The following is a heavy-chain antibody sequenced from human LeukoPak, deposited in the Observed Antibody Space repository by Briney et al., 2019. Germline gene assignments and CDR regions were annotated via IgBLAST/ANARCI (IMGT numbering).Heavy chain of an antibody. CDR1: GFTFSSYG. D-gene: IGHD3-10*01. CDR2: IYSGGST. J-gene: IGHJ3*02. CDR3: AIGKGSEGAFDI. Sequence: GGSLRLSCADSGFTFSSYGMSWVRQAPGKGLEWVSVIYSGGSTYYADSVKGRFTISRDNSKNTLYLQMNSLRAEDTAVYYCAIGKGSEGAFDIWGQGTMVTVSS. V-gene: IGHV3-66*01.